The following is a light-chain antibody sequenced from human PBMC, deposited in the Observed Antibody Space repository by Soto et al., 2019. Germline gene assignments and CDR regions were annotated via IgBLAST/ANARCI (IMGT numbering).Light chain of an antibody. Sequence: AIQLTQSPSSLSASVGDRVTITCRASQGISSYLAWYQQKPGKAPKLLIYDASTLESGAPSRFSGSRSGTEFTLTISSLQPDDFATYYCQQYNSYSWTFGQGTKVDIK. V-gene: IGKV1-13*02. CDR3: QQYNSYSWT. J-gene: IGKJ1*01. CDR1: QGISSY. CDR2: DAS.